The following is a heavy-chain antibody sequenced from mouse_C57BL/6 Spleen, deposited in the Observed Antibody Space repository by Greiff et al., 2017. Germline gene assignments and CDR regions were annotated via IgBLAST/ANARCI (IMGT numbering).Heavy chain of an antibody. V-gene: IGHV5-15*01. J-gene: IGHJ1*03. CDR1: GFTFSDYG. CDR3: ARVPYYYGSSYWYFDV. CDR2: ISNLAYSI. Sequence: EVKLMESGGGLVQPGGSLKLSCAASGFTFSDYGMAWVRQAPRKGPEWVAFISNLAYSIYYADTVTGRFTISRENAKNTLYLEMSSLRSEDTAMYYCARVPYYYGSSYWYFDVWGTGTTVTVSS. D-gene: IGHD1-1*01.